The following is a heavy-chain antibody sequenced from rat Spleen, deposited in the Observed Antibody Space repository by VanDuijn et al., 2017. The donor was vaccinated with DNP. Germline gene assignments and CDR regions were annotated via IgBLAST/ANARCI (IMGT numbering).Heavy chain of an antibody. Sequence: EVQLVESGGGLVQPGRSLKLSCAASGFTFSDYNMAWVRQAPKKGLEWVATISYDGSSTYYRDSVKGRFTISRDNAQNTLYLQMSKLGSEDTAIYYCARGDGRDWGQGVMVTVSS. D-gene: IGHD1-11*01. CDR2: ISYDGSST. V-gene: IGHV5-7*01. CDR1: GFTFSDYN. CDR3: ARGDGRD. J-gene: IGHJ2*01.